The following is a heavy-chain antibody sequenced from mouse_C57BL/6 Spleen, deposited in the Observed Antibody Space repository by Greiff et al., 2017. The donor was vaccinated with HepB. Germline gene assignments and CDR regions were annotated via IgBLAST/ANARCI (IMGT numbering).Heavy chain of an antibody. CDR3: AAIATVDWYFGV. D-gene: IGHD1-1*01. J-gene: IGHJ1*03. CDR2: IWGDGGT. V-gene: IGHV2-3*01. Sequence: VKVVESGPGLVAPSQSLSITCTASGFSLTSYGVSWVRQPPGKGLEWLGVIWGDGGTTYYSALISRLSISKDNSKSQVCLKLNSLQTDDTATYYCAAIATVDWYFGVWGTGTTVTVSS. CDR1: GFSLTSYG.